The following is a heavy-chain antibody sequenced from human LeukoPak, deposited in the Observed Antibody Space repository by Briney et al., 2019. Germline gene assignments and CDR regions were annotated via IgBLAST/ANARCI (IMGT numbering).Heavy chain of an antibody. Sequence: SETLSLTCAVYGGSFSGYYWSWIRQPPGKGLEWIGEINHSGSTNYNPSLKSRVTISVDTSKNQFSLKLSSVTAADTAVYYCARASDTAMSVHYYYMDVWGKGTTVNVSS. J-gene: IGHJ6*03. V-gene: IGHV4-34*01. D-gene: IGHD5-18*01. CDR2: INHSGST. CDR1: GGSFSGYY. CDR3: ARASDTAMSVHYYYMDV.